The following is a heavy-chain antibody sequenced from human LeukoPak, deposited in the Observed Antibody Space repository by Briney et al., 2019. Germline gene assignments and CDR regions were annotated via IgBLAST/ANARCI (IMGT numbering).Heavy chain of an antibody. Sequence: GESLKISCKGSGYIFTNSWIGWVRQMPGKGLEWMGIIFPGDSDTRYSPSFQGQVTISADKSINTAYLQWRGLKASDTAMYYCARLLTVAGTSHGMDVWGQGTTVTVSS. CDR2: IFPGDSDT. CDR3: ARLLTVAGTSHGMDV. CDR1: GYIFTNSW. V-gene: IGHV5-51*01. D-gene: IGHD6-19*01. J-gene: IGHJ6*02.